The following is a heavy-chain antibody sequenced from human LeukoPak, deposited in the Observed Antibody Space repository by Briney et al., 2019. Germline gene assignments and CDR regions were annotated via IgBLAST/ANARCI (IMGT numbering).Heavy chain of an antibody. CDR1: GYTFTGYY. V-gene: IGHV1-2*02. CDR3: ARGATMVRGVIMAHRFGY. Sequence: GASVKVSCKASGYTFTGYYMHWVRQAPGQGLEWMGWISPNSGGTNYAQKFQGRVTMTRDTSISTAYMELSRLRSDDTAVYYCARGATMVRGVIMAHRFGYWGQGTLVTVSS. CDR2: ISPNSGGT. J-gene: IGHJ4*02. D-gene: IGHD3-10*01.